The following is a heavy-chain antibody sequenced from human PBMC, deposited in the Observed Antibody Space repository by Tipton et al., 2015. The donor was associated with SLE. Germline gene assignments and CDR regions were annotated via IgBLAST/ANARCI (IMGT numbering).Heavy chain of an antibody. J-gene: IGHJ4*02. V-gene: IGHV4-39*07. D-gene: IGHD6-13*01. CDR2: INHSGST. CDR1: GGSISSSSYY. CDR3: AKSPIAAAARYFDY. Sequence: LRLSCTVSGGSISSSSYYWSWIRQPPGKGLEWIGEINHSGSTNYNPSLKSRVTISVDTSKNQFSLKLSSVTAADTAVYYCAKSPIAAAARYFDYWGQGTLVTVSS.